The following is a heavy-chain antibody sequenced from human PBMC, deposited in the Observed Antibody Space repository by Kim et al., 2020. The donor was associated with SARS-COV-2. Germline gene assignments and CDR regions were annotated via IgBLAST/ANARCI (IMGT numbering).Heavy chain of an antibody. V-gene: IGHV4-31*03. J-gene: IGHJ3*02. CDR1: GGSISSGGYY. CDR3: AREATLGGIAEPFDI. CDR2: IYYSGST. D-gene: IGHD2-21*01. Sequence: SETLSLTCTVSGGSISSGGYYWSWICQHPGKGLEWIGYIYYSGSTYYNPSLKSRVTISVDTSKNQFSLKLSSVTAADTAVYYCAREATLGGIAEPFDIWGQGTMVTVSS.